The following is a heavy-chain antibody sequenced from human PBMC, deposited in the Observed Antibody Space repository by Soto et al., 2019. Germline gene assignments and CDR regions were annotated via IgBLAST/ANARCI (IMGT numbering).Heavy chain of an antibody. D-gene: IGHD1-1*01. J-gene: IGHJ6*02. Sequence: PSETLSLTCTVSGGSISSGGYYWSWIRQHPGKGLEWIGYIYYSGSTYYNPSLKSRVTISVDTSKNQFSLKLSSVTAADTAVYYCARRGNTGTYYYYYGMDVWGQGTTVTVYS. CDR3: ARRGNTGTYYYYYGMDV. V-gene: IGHV4-31*03. CDR2: IYYSGST. CDR1: GGSISSGGYY.